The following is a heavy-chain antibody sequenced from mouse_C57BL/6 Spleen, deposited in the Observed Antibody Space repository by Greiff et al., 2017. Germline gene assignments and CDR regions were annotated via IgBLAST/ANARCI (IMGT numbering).Heavy chain of an antibody. J-gene: IGHJ4*01. V-gene: IGHV5-17*01. D-gene: IGHD3-2*02. CDR1: GFTFSDYG. CDR2: ISSGSSTI. CDR3: ARVDSSGYGYAMDY. Sequence: EVQVVESGGGLVKPGGSLKLSCAASGFTFSDYGMHWVRQAPEKGLEWVAYISSGSSTIYYADTVKGRFTISRDNAKNTLFLQMTSLRSEDTAMYYCARVDSSGYGYAMDYWGQGTSVTVSS.